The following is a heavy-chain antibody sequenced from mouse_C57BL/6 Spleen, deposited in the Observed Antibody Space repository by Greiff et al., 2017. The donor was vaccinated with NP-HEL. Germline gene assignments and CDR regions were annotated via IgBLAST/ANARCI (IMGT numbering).Heavy chain of an antibody. D-gene: IGHD4-1*02. J-gene: IGHJ2*01. CDR3: TRPTGTRYFDY. V-gene: IGHV5-17*01. CDR2: ISSGSSTI. CDR1: GFTFSDYG. Sequence: DVMLVESGGGLVKPGGSLKLSCAASGFTFSDYGMHWVRQAPEKGLEWVAYISSGSSTIYYADTVKGRFTIYRDNAKNTLFLQMTSLGSEETTMYYCTRPTGTRYFDYWGQGTTLTVSS.